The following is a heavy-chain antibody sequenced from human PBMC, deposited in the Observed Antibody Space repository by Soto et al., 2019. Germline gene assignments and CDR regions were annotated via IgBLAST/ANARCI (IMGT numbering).Heavy chain of an antibody. CDR1: GYIFANFG. Sequence: QVQLVQSGAEVKRPGASVKLSCKASGYIFANFGISWVRQAPGQGLEWMGWISAYNHNTYYTQKFQGRVSMTTDTSATTAYMELRSLRSDDTALYFCARDVPVHAANLFDQWGQGTLVTVSS. D-gene: IGHD2-15*01. CDR3: ARDVPVHAANLFDQ. CDR2: ISAYNHNT. V-gene: IGHV1-18*01. J-gene: IGHJ4*02.